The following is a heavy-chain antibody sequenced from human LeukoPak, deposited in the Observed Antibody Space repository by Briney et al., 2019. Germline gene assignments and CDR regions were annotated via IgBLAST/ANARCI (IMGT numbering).Heavy chain of an antibody. CDR2: IYHSGST. CDR3: ARWSPQIVVVITSNYFDY. Sequence: SGTLSLTCAVSGGSISSSNWWSWVRQPPGKGLEWIGGIYHSGSTNYNPSLKSRVTISVDKSKNQFSLKLSSVTAADTAVYYCARWSPQIVVVITSNYFDYWGQGTLVTVPS. D-gene: IGHD3-22*01. J-gene: IGHJ4*02. CDR1: GGSISSSNW. V-gene: IGHV4-4*02.